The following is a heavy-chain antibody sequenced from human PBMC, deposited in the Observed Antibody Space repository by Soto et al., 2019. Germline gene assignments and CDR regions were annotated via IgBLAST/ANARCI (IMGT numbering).Heavy chain of an antibody. V-gene: IGHV3-15*01. J-gene: IGHJ6*03. CDR2: IKSKTDGGTT. D-gene: IGHD4-17*01. CDR3: TKSTVANGGYYYYYYMDV. Sequence: EVQLVESGGGLVKPGGSLRLSCAASGFTFSNAWMSWVRQAPGKGLEWVGRIKSKTDGGTTDYAAPVKGRFTISRDDSKNTLYLQMNRLKTEDTDVYYCTKSTVANGGYYYYYYMDVWGKGTTVTVSS. CDR1: GFTFSNAW.